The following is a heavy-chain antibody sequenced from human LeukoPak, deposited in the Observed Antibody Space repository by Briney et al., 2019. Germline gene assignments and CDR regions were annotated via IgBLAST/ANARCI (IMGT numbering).Heavy chain of an antibody. CDR2: INHSGST. J-gene: IGHJ4*02. CDR3: ARDSTMVRGGIDY. V-gene: IGHV4-34*01. Sequence: PSETLSLTCAVYGGSFSGYYWSWIRQPPGKGLEWIGEINHSGSTNYNPSLKSRVTISVDRSKNQFSLKLSSVTAADTAVYYCARDSTMVRGGIDYWGQGTLVTVSS. D-gene: IGHD3-10*01. CDR1: GGSFSGYY.